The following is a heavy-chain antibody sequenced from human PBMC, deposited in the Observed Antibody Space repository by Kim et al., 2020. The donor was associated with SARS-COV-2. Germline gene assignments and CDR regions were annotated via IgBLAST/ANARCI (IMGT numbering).Heavy chain of an antibody. J-gene: IGHJ3*02. CDR3: ARGAGYSSSWYLFDAFD. D-gene: IGHD6-13*01. Sequence: GGSLRLSCAASGFTFSSYAMHWVRQAPGKGLEWVAVISYDGSNKYYADSVKGRFTISRDNSKNTLYLQMNSLRAEDTAVYYCARGAGYSSSWYLFDAFD. CDR2: ISYDGSNK. CDR1: GFTFSSYA. V-gene: IGHV3-30-3*01.